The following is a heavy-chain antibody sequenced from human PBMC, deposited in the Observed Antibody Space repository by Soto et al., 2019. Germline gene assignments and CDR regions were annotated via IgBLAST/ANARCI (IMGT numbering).Heavy chain of an antibody. V-gene: IGHV1-69*12. D-gene: IGHD6-13*01. CDR1: GGTFSSYA. J-gene: IGHJ3*02. CDR2: IIPIFGTA. Sequence: QVQLVQSGAEVKKPGSSVKVSCKASGGTFSSYAISWVRQAPGQGLEWMGGIIPIFGTANYAQKFQGRVTITADESTSTAYMELSSLRSEDTAVYYCALNPGYSSSWRDDAFDIWGQGTMVTVSS. CDR3: ALNPGYSSSWRDDAFDI.